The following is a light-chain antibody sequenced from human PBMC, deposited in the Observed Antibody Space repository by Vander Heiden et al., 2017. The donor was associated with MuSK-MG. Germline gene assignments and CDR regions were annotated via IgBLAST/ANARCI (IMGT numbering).Light chain of an antibody. CDR1: QSVSSY. CDR2: DAS. V-gene: IGKV3-11*01. J-gene: IGKJ5*01. CDR3: QQHSNWPPIT. Sequence: ELVLTQSPATLSLSPGERATLSCRASQSVSSYLAWYQQKPGQAPRLLIYDASNRATGIPARFSGSGCGTDFTLTISSREPEDFAVYYCQQHSNWPPITFGQGTQLEIK.